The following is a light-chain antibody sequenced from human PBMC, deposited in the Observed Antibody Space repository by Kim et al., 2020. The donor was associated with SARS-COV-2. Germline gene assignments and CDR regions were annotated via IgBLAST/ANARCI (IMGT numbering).Light chain of an antibody. V-gene: IGLV2-8*01. Sequence: GQSVTISCPGPSSAVGCYNYISWSNQRQGRAPKLLISQVSQRPSGGPHPFSGSKSGNTASLSVSGLQTADEADYYCSSYAGSNNLVFGGGTQLTFL. CDR2: QVS. CDR3: SSYAGSNNLV. J-gene: IGLJ2*01. CDR1: SSAVGCYNY.